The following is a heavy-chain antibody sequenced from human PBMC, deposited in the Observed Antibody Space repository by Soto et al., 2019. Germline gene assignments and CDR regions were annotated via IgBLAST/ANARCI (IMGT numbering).Heavy chain of an antibody. CDR1: GFTFSRYS. V-gene: IGHV3-21*01. CDR3: ATEVIAAAGTIYGMDV. J-gene: IGHJ6*02. CDR2: ISSSSSYI. Sequence: GGSLRLSCAASGFTFSRYSMNWVRQAPGKGLEWVSSISSSSSYIYYADSVKGRFTISRDNAKNSLYLQMNSLRAEDTAVYYCATEVIAAAGTIYGMDVWGQGTTVTVSS. D-gene: IGHD6-13*01.